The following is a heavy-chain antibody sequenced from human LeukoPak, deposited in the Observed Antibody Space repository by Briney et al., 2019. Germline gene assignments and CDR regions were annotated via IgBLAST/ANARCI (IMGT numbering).Heavy chain of an antibody. D-gene: IGHD6-13*01. CDR1: GFTFSSYW. J-gene: IGHJ4*02. V-gene: IGHV3-7*01. CDR2: IKQDGSEK. CDR3: ARASPRIAAAGTLDY. Sequence: GGSLRLSCAASGFTFSSYWMSWVRQAPGKGLEWVANIKQDGSEKYYVDSVKGRFTISRDNAKNSLYLQMNSLRAEDTAVYYCARASPRIAAAGTLDYWGQGTLVTVSS.